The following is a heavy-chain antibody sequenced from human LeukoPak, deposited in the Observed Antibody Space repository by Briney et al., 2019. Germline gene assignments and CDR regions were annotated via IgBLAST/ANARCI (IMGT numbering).Heavy chain of an antibody. Sequence: PGGSLRLSCAASGFTFDDYAMHWVRQAPGKGLEWVSGISWNSGSIGYADSVKGRFTISRDNAKNSLYLQMNSLRAEDTAVYYCARDRAHYGSGSGTRKFDPWGQGTLVTVSS. CDR3: ARDRAHYGSGSGTRKFDP. CDR1: GFTFDDYA. D-gene: IGHD3-10*01. J-gene: IGHJ5*02. V-gene: IGHV3-9*01. CDR2: ISWNSGSI.